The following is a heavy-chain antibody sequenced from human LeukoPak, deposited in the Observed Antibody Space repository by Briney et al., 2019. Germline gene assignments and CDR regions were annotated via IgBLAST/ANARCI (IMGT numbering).Heavy chain of an antibody. Sequence: GGSLRLSCAASGFNFSTYSMNWVRQAPGKGLEWVSYISSSSSTIYYADSVKGRFTISRDNAKNSLYLQMTSLRAEDTAVYYCAISAPNDYDSSGFYSYFQHWGQGTLVTVSS. J-gene: IGHJ1*01. D-gene: IGHD3-22*01. CDR1: GFNFSTYS. CDR2: ISSSSSTI. CDR3: AISAPNDYDSSGFYSYFQH. V-gene: IGHV3-48*01.